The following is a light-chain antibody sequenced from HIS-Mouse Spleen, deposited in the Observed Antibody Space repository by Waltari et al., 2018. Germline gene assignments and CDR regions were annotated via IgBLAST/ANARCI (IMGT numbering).Light chain of an antibody. CDR1: QGISSY. Sequence: AIRMTQSPSSFSASTGDRVTITCRASQGISSYLAWYQQKPGKAPKLLIYAASTLQSWVPSRFSGSGSGTDFTLTISCLQSEDFATYYCQQYYSYPLTFGPGTKVDIK. V-gene: IGKV1-8*01. CDR2: AAS. J-gene: IGKJ3*01. CDR3: QQYYSYPLT.